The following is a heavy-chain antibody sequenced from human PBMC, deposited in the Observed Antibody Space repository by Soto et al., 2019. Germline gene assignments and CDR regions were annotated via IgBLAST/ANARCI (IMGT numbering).Heavy chain of an antibody. Sequence: SETLSLTCTVSGGSISSYYWSWIRQPPGKGLEWIGYIYYSGSTNYNPSLKSRVTISVDTSKNQFSLKLSSVTAADTAVYYCARDLTGSGSYYNDYYYGMDVWGQGTTVTVSS. D-gene: IGHD3-10*01. J-gene: IGHJ6*02. CDR1: GGSISSYY. CDR3: ARDLTGSGSYYNDYYYGMDV. CDR2: IYYSGST. V-gene: IGHV4-59*01.